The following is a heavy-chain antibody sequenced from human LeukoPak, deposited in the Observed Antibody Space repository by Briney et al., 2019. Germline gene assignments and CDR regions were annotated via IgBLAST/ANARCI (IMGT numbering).Heavy chain of an antibody. V-gene: IGHV4-61*02. D-gene: IGHD6-13*01. CDR3: ARAVGQQLVPFLFDY. CDR2: IYAGGRS. Sequence: SETLSLTCTVSNVSISSGSHYWNWIRQPAGKGLEWIGRIYAGGRSNYNPSLRSRVTISVDTSKNQFSLRLSSVTATDTGVYYCARAVGQQLVPFLFDYWGQGTLVTVSS. CDR1: NVSISSGSHY. J-gene: IGHJ4*02.